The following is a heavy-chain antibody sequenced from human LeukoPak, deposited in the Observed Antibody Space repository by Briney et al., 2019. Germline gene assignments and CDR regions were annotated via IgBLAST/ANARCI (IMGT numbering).Heavy chain of an antibody. D-gene: IGHD3-16*01. V-gene: IGHV3-30-3*01. CDR2: ISYDGSNK. CDR3: ARGDDAFDI. CDR1: GFTFSNYA. Sequence: GGSLRLSCAASGFTFSNYAMHWVRQAPGKGLEWVAVISYDGSNKYYADSVKGRFTISRGNSKNTLYLQMTSLRAEDTAVYYCARGDDAFDIWGQGTMVTVSS. J-gene: IGHJ3*02.